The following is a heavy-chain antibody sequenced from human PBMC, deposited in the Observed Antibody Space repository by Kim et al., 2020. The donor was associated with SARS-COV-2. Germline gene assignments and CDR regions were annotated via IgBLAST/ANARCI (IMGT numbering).Heavy chain of an antibody. CDR2: ISYDGSHT. CDR1: GFTFNTYG. Sequence: GGSLRLSCAASGFTFNTYGMHWVRQAPGKGLEWVAVISYDGSHTYYVDSVKGRFTISRDNSKNTLYLQMNSLRLEDTAVYYCARSISGSYVGCDYWGQGRLFTVPS. V-gene: IGHV3-30*03. J-gene: IGHJ4*02. D-gene: IGHD1-26*01. CDR3: ARSISGSYVGCDY.